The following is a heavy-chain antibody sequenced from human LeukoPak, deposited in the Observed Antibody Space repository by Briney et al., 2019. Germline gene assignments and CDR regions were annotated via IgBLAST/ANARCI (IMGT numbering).Heavy chain of an antibody. V-gene: IGHV3-23*01. CDR3: AKDLLPFYYGLDV. J-gene: IGHJ6*02. CDR2: ISGSGGTT. CDR1: GFTFSTSA. Sequence: GSLRLSCVVSGFTFSTSAMSWVRQAPGKGLEWVSTISGSGGTTYYAESVKGRFTISRDNSKNTLYLQMHSLRAEDTAVFYCAKDLLPFYYGLDVWGQGTTVTVSS.